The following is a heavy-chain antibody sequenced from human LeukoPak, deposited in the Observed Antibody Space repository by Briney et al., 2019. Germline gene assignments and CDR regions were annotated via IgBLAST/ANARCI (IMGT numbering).Heavy chain of an antibody. V-gene: IGHV3-7*01. J-gene: IGHJ3*02. CDR3: ARGPKGYCNGNSCAFDI. Sequence: GGSLRLSCAASEFTLSGHWMGWVRQAPGKGLEWVAHIKHDGSEKYYVDSVEGRFIVSRDNAENSLDLQMNSLRAEDTALYYCARGPKGYCNGNSCAFDIWGQGTMVTVSS. CDR2: IKHDGSEK. D-gene: IGHD2-15*01. CDR1: EFTLSGHW.